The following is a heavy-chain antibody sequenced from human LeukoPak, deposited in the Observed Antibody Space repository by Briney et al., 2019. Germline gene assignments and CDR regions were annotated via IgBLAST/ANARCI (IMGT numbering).Heavy chain of an antibody. Sequence: PGGSLRLSCAASGFTFSSYAMHWVRQSPREGLEWVAVISYDGINKYSADSVKGRFTTSRDNTKNTLYLQMNSLRAEKTAVYYCAKSDTAMVSACADYWGQGTLVTVSS. CDR2: ISYDGINK. J-gene: IGHJ4*02. CDR3: AKSDTAMVSACADY. CDR1: GFTFSSYA. V-gene: IGHV3-30-3*01. D-gene: IGHD5-18*01.